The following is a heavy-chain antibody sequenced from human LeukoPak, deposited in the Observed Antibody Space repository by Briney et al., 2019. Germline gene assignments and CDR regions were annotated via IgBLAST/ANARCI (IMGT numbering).Heavy chain of an antibody. CDR1: GYSISSGYY. J-gene: IGHJ4*02. V-gene: IGHV4-38-2*02. Sequence: SETLSLTCTVSGYSISSGYYWSWIRQPPGKGLEWIGEINHSGSTNYNPSLKSRVTISVDTSKNQFSLKLSSVTAADTAVYYCARRPHYYGSGSYFSWFDYWGQGTLVTVSS. D-gene: IGHD3-10*01. CDR2: INHSGST. CDR3: ARRPHYYGSGSYFSWFDY.